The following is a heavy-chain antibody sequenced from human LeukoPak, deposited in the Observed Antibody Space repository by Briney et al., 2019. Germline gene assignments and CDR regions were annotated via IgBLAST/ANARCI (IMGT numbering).Heavy chain of an antibody. CDR1: GFTLSSYA. CDR3: ARLFRVVVPAANTHFDY. CDR2: ISYDGSDK. V-gene: IGHV3-30*04. J-gene: IGHJ4*02. D-gene: IGHD2-2*01. Sequence: PGGSLRLSCAASGFTLSSYAMHWVRQAAGKGLEWVAVISYDGSDKYYADSVKGRFTISRDNSKNTLYLQMNSLRPEDTAVYYCARLFRVVVPAANTHFDYWGQGTLVTVSS.